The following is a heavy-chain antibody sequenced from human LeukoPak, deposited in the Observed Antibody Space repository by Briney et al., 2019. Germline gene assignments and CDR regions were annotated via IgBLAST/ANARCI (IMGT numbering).Heavy chain of an antibody. Sequence: TGGSLRLSCAASGFTFSSYAMSWVRQAPGKGLEWVSSISGSGGSSTYYADSVKGRFTISRDNSKNTLYLQMNSLRVEDTAVYYCARGVGSSWPGWFDPWGQGTLVTVSS. J-gene: IGHJ5*02. CDR3: ARGVGSSWPGWFDP. CDR2: ISGSGGSST. V-gene: IGHV3-23*01. CDR1: GFTFSSYA. D-gene: IGHD6-13*01.